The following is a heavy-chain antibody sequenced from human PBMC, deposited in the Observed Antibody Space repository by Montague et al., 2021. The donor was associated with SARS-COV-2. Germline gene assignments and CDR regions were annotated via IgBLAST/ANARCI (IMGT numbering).Heavy chain of an antibody. CDR3: ARIVVVTYSHFDL. V-gene: IGHV4-59*01. CDR2: IYYSGTT. D-gene: IGHD3-22*01. J-gene: IGHJ2*01. CDR1: GGHYF. Sequence: SETLPLTCTVSGGHYFWSWIRQPPGTGLEWIGYIYYSGTTKYNPSLESRVTISLDTSKNQLSLRLSSVTAADTAVYYCARIVVVTYSHFDLWGRGTLVTVSS.